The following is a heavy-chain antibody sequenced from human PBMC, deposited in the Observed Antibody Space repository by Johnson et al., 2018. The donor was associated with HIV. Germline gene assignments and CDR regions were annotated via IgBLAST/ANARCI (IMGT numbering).Heavy chain of an antibody. J-gene: IGHJ3*02. D-gene: IGHD3-9*01. Sequence: QVQLVESGGGVVQPGGSLRLSCAASGFTFSNYGMYWVRQAPGKGLEWVAFIRYDESNEYYADSVKGRFTISRDNSKNTLYLQMSGLRVEDTAVYYCAREEGNDILTRGDAFDIWGQGTMVTVSS. CDR1: GFTFSNYG. CDR2: IRYDESNE. CDR3: AREEGNDILTRGDAFDI. V-gene: IGHV3-30*02.